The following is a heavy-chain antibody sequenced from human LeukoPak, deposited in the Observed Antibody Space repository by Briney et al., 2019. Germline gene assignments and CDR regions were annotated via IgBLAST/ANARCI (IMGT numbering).Heavy chain of an antibody. CDR2: FDPEDGET. J-gene: IGHJ4*01. Sequence: ASVKVSCKVSGYTLTELSMHWVRQAPGKGLEWMGGFDPEDGETIYAQKFQGRVTMIEDTSTDTAYMELSSLRSEDTAVYYCATVRLRYFGRFDYWGHGTLVTVSS. CDR1: GYTLTELS. CDR3: ATVRLRYFGRFDY. V-gene: IGHV1-24*01. D-gene: IGHD3-9*01.